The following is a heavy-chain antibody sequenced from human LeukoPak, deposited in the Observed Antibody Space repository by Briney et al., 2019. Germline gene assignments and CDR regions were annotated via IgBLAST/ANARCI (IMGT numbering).Heavy chain of an antibody. J-gene: IGHJ4*02. D-gene: IGHD6-13*01. CDR1: GGSSSSSSYY. Sequence: SETLSLTCTVSGGSSSSSSYYLDWIRQPPGKGLEWIGSINYSGSTFYNPSLKSRVTISVDTSKNQFSLKLSSVTAADTAVYYCARDRAAAGTGLDYWGQGTLVTVSS. CDR3: ARDRAAAGTGLDY. CDR2: INYSGST. V-gene: IGHV4-39*07.